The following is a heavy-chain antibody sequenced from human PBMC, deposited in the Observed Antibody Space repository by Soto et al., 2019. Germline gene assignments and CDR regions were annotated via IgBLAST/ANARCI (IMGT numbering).Heavy chain of an antibody. J-gene: IGHJ4*02. V-gene: IGHV1-18*01. D-gene: IGHD2-2*02. CDR1: GYTFTSYG. CDR2: ISAYNGNT. CDR3: ARDECSSTSCYSGDSPFDY. Sequence: ASVKVSCKASGYTFTSYGISWVRQAPGQGLEWVGWISAYNGNTDYAQKLQGRVTMTTDTSTSTAYMELRSLRSDDTAVYYCARDECSSTSCYSGDSPFDYWGQGTLVTVSS.